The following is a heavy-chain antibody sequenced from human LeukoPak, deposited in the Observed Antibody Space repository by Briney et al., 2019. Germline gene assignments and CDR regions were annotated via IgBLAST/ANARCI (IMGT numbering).Heavy chain of an antibody. J-gene: IGHJ5*02. D-gene: IGHD4-17*01. Sequence: SETLSLTCTVSGGSISSYYWSWIRQPPGKGLEWIGYIYYSGSTNYNPSLKSRVTISVDTSKNQFSLKLSSVTAADTAVYYCARHRDDDYGDYGFRFDPWGQGTLVTVSS. CDR1: GGSISSYY. CDR2: IYYSGST. V-gene: IGHV4-59*08. CDR3: ARHRDDDYGDYGFRFDP.